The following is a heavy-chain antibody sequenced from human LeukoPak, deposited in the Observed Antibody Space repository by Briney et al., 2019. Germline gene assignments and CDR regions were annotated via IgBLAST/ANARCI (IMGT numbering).Heavy chain of an antibody. Sequence: PGGSLRLSCAASGFTFSSYAMHWVRQAPGKGLEWVAVISYDGSNKYYADSVKGRFTISRDNSKNTLYLQMNSLRAEDTAVYYCARDRSVDIVATIRYYYYMDVWGKGTTVTVSS. J-gene: IGHJ6*03. D-gene: IGHD5-12*01. CDR1: GFTFSSYA. CDR3: ARDRSVDIVATIRYYYYMDV. V-gene: IGHV3-30-3*01. CDR2: ISYDGSNK.